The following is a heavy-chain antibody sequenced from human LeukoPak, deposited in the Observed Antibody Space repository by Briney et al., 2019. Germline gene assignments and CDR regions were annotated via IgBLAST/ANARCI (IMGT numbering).Heavy chain of an antibody. CDR1: GYSISSGYY. D-gene: IGHD2-2*01. Sequence: SETLSLTCTVSGYSISSGYYWGWIRQPPGKGLEWIVSIYHSGSTYYNPSLKSRVTISVDTSKNQFSLKLSSVTAADTAVYYCARDRPIPAAAPGWFDPWGQGTLVTVSS. J-gene: IGHJ5*02. V-gene: IGHV4-38-2*02. CDR3: ARDRPIPAAAPGWFDP. CDR2: IYHSGST.